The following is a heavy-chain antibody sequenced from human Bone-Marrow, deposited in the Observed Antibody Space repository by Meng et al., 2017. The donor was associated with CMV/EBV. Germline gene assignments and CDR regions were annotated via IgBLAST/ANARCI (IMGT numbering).Heavy chain of an antibody. CDR1: GFAFSDSY. Sequence: GGSLRLSCVASGFAFSDSYMSWIRQAPGKGLEWISYIANSGSTKYYADSVKGRFTISRDNAKNSLYLQMNRLRAEDTAVYYCARDQDRGYCNGDRCYRSRASDIWGQGTMVTVSS. D-gene: IGHD2-15*01. CDR3: ARDQDRGYCNGDRCYRSRASDI. CDR2: IANSGSTK. J-gene: IGHJ3*02. V-gene: IGHV3-11*01.